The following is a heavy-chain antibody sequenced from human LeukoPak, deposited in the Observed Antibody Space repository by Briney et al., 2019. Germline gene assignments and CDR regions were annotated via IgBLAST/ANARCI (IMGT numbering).Heavy chain of an antibody. D-gene: IGHD3-3*01. J-gene: IGHJ5*02. V-gene: IGHV1-8*03. CDR1: GYTFTSYD. CDR3: ARGKYDFWSGYYTNQWFDP. Sequence: GASVKVSCKASGYTFTSYDINWVRRATGQGLEWMGWMNPNSGNTGYAQKFQGRVTITRNTSISTAYMELSSLRSEDTAVYYCARGKYDFWSGYYTNQWFDPWGQGTLVTVSS. CDR2: MNPNSGNT.